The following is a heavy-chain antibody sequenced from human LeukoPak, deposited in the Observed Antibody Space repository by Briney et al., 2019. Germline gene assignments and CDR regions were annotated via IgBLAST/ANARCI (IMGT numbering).Heavy chain of an antibody. D-gene: IGHD5-12*01. CDR2: IYHSGST. CDR1: GGSISSGGYY. Sequence: PQTLSLTCAVSGGSISSGGYYWSWIRQPPGKGLEWIGYIYHSGSTYYNPSLKSRVTMSVDTSKNQFSLKLSSVTAADTAVYYCAARGAFDIWGQGTMVTVSS. V-gene: IGHV4-30-2*01. CDR3: AARGAFDI. J-gene: IGHJ3*02.